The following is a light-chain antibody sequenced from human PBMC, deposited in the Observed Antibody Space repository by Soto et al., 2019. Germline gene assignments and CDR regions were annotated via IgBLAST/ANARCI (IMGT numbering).Light chain of an antibody. V-gene: IGKV3-20*01. CDR2: SAS. J-gene: IGKJ2*01. CDR1: QSVSSSY. CDR3: QQYGTSPYT. Sequence: EIVLTQSPGTLSLSPCERATLSCRASQSVSSSYLAWYQQKPGQAPRLLIYSASSRATGIQDRFSGSGSGTDFTLTISRLGPEDFAVYYCQQYGTSPYTFGQGTKLDI.